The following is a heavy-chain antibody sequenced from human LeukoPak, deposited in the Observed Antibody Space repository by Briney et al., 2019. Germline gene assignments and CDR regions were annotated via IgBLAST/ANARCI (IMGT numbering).Heavy chain of an antibody. CDR2: ISAGGGTT. V-gene: IGHV3-23*01. CDR1: GFTFSSYA. J-gene: IGHJ4*02. D-gene: IGHD3-22*01. Sequence: GGSLRLSCAASGFTFSSYAMSWVRQAPGEGLEWVSGISAGGGTTYYADSVKGRFTISRDKSKSTLYLQMNSLTVEDTAVYFCAKRGVVIRVILVGFHKEAYYFDSWGQGALVTVSS. CDR3: AKRGVVIRVILVGFHKEAYYFDS.